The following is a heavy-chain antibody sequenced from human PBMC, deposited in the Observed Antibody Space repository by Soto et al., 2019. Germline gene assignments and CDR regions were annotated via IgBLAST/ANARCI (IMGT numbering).Heavy chain of an antibody. D-gene: IGHD3-3*01. J-gene: IGHJ6*02. Sequence: ASVKVSCKASGYTFTSYGISWVRQAPGQGLEWMGWISAYNGNTNYAQKLQGRVTMTTDTSTSTAYMELRSLRSDDTAVYYCARXWFRTIFGVVTLYYGMDVWGQGTTVTVS. CDR1: GYTFTSYG. CDR2: ISAYNGNT. V-gene: IGHV1-18*01. CDR3: ARXWFRTIFGVVTLYYGMDV.